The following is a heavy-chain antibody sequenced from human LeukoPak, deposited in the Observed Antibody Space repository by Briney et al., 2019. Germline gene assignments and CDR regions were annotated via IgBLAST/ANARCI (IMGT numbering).Heavy chain of an antibody. V-gene: IGHV3-30-3*01. CDR2: ISYDGSNK. J-gene: IGHJ5*02. CDR1: GFTSSSYA. CDR3: ARETGTTSWGWFDP. Sequence: PGGSLRLSCAASGFTSSSYAMQWVRQAPGKGLEWVAVISYDGSNKYYADSVKGRFTISRDNSKNTLYLQMNSLRAEDTAVYYCARETGTTSWGWFDPWGQGTLVTVSS. D-gene: IGHD1-7*01.